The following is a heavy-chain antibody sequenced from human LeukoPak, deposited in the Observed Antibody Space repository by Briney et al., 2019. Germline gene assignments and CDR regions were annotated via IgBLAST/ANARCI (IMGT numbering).Heavy chain of an antibody. J-gene: IGHJ4*02. V-gene: IGHV1-2*02. CDR3: RRGLRRFAELGY. D-gene: IGHD3-10*01. Sequence: ASVKVSCKPSGYTFTGYYMQWVRQAPGQGFEWMGWINPNSGDTNYAQNFQGRVTMTRDTSISTVYMELSRLRYDDTAVYYTRRGLRRFAELGYWGQGTLVTVSS. CDR1: GYTFTGYY. CDR2: INPNSGDT.